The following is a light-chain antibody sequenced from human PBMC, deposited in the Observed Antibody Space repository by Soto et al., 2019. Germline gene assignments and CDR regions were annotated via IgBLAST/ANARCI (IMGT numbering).Light chain of an antibody. Sequence: PLTQSPSSISASVGARLTIACRASQGISSYLAWYQQKPGKAPKLLIYAASTLQSGVPSRFSGSGSGTDFTLTISSLQPKDFATYYCQQLNSYPRITFGQGTRLEI. J-gene: IGKJ5*01. CDR2: AAS. CDR3: QQLNSYPRIT. V-gene: IGKV1-9*01. CDR1: QGISSY.